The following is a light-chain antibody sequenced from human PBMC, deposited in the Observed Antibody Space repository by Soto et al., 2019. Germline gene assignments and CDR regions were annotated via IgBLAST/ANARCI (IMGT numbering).Light chain of an antibody. CDR3: QLYTSYSRT. J-gene: IGKJ1*01. CDR1: QSITSW. Sequence: DIQMTQSPSTLSASVGDRVTITCRASQSITSWLAWYQQKPGKAPKLLIYKTSSLESGVPSRFSGSGSGTEFTLTISSLQPDDFATYYCQLYTSYSRTFGQGTKVEIK. CDR2: KTS. V-gene: IGKV1-5*03.